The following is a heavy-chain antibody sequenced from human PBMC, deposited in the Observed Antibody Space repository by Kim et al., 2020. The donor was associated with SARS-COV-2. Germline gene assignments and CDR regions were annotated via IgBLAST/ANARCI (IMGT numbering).Heavy chain of an antibody. CDR3: AKDKLRSLYYYGMDV. CDR1: GFTFNNYA. CDR2: ISGSGDGT. Sequence: GGSLRLSCAASGFTFNNYAMNWVRQAPGKGLEWVSGISGSGDGTYYADSVKGRFTISRDNSKNTLYLQMNSLRAEDTAVYYCAKDKLRSLYYYGMDVWGQGTTVPVSS. V-gene: IGHV3-23*01. J-gene: IGHJ6*02.